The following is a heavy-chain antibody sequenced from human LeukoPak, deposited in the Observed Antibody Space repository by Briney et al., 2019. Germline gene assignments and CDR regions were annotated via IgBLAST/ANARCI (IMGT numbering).Heavy chain of an antibody. D-gene: IGHD7-27*01. CDR3: AKDRPLNWGYYFDY. CDR1: GFTFTSYA. Sequence: GGSLRLSCVASGFTFTSYAMSWVRQAPGKGLEWVSAISASGGATYYVDSVKGRFTISRDTSKNTLYLQMSSLRAEDTAIYYCAKDRPLNWGYYFDYWGQGTLVTVSS. J-gene: IGHJ4*02. V-gene: IGHV3-23*01. CDR2: ISASGGAT.